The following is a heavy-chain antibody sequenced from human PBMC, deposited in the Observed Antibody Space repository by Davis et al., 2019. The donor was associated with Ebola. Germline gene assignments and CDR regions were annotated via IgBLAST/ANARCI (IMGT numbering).Heavy chain of an antibody. Sequence: GESLKISCKGSRDSFNGYWIGWVRQMPGKGLEWMGIIYPGDSHTTYSPSFQGHVTMSADKSINTAYLQWSSLKASDTAIYYCVRQRDNIGDYWGQGTLVTVSS. J-gene: IGHJ4*02. CDR2: IYPGDSHT. CDR1: RDSFNGYW. CDR3: VRQRDNIGDY. D-gene: IGHD1-1*01. V-gene: IGHV5-51*01.